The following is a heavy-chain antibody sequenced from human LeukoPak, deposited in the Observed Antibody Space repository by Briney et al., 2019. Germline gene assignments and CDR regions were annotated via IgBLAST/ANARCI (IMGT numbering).Heavy chain of an antibody. Sequence: GGSLRLSCAASGFTFSNYWMHWVRQAPGKGLVWVSRINSDGINTSYADSVKGRFTISRDNARNTLFLQMNSLRAEDAAVYYCATYVDTVRYDAFDVWGQGTMVTVSS. V-gene: IGHV3-74*01. CDR3: ATYVDTVRYDAFDV. CDR2: INSDGINT. J-gene: IGHJ3*01. D-gene: IGHD5-18*01. CDR1: GFTFSNYW.